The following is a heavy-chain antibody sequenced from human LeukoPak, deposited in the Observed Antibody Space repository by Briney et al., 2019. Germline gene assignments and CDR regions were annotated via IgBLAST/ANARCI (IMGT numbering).Heavy chain of an antibody. J-gene: IGHJ3*01. CDR1: GFTFSSYA. V-gene: IGHV3-23*01. CDR2: ISGSGGST. Sequence: PGGSLRLSCAASGFTFSSYAMSWVRQAPGKGLEWVSVISGSGGSTYYADSVKGRFTISRDNSKNTVYLQMNSLRVEDTALYYCAGDPPRSGFAFQVWGQGTMVTVS. CDR3: AGDPPRSGFAFQV. D-gene: IGHD5-12*01.